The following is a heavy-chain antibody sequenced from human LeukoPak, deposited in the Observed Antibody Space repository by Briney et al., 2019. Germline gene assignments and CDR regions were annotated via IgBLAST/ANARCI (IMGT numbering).Heavy chain of an antibody. D-gene: IGHD2-8*01. V-gene: IGHV3-30-3*01. Sequence: GGSLRLSCAASGFTFSSYTMHWVRQAPGKGLVWVAVISYDGSNKYYADSVKGRFTISRDNSKNTLYLQMNSLRAEDTAVYYCARDYCTNGVCTRDYWGQGTLVTVSS. CDR2: ISYDGSNK. CDR1: GFTFSSYT. J-gene: IGHJ4*02. CDR3: ARDYCTNGVCTRDY.